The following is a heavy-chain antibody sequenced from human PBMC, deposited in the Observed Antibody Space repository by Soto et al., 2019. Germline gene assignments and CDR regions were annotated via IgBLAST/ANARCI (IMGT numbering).Heavy chain of an antibody. V-gene: IGHV4-39*01. CDR3: VRYDT. J-gene: IGHJ5*01. CDR2: IYNTGRT. Sequence: QLQLQESGPGLVKPSETLSLTCTVSGGSLSSIRFSWGWVRQPPGKGLEWIGAIYNTGRTSYNPSLESRVTVSVDISKNQFSLKMTSVTAADTAIYHCVRYDTWGHGILVTVSS. CDR1: GGSLSSIRFS.